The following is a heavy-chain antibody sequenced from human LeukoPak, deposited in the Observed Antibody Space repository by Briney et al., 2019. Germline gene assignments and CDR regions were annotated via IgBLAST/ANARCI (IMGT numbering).Heavy chain of an antibody. J-gene: IGHJ4*02. CDR2: IYYSGST. CDR1: GGSISSYY. CDR3: ARDSSGWYYFDY. D-gene: IGHD6-19*01. Sequence: PSETLSPTCTVSGGSISSYYWSWIRQPPGKGLEWIGYIYYSGSTNYNPSLKSRVTISVDTSKNQFSLKLSSVTAADTAVYYCARDSSGWYYFDYWGQGTLVTVSS. V-gene: IGHV4-59*01.